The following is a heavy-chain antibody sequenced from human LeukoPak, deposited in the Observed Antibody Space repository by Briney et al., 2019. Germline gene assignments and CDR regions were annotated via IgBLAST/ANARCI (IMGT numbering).Heavy chain of an antibody. J-gene: IGHJ3*01. CDR1: GFTFSSYS. Sequence: GGSLRLSCAGSGFTFSSYSMNWFRQAPGKGLEWVANIKQDGSKENYVDSMKGRFTISRDNAKNSLYLQMNSLRAEDTAVYYCARDGGDCSGSNCYDAFDVWGQGTMVTVSS. V-gene: IGHV3-7*04. D-gene: IGHD2-2*01. CDR2: IKQDGSKE. CDR3: ARDGGDCSGSNCYDAFDV.